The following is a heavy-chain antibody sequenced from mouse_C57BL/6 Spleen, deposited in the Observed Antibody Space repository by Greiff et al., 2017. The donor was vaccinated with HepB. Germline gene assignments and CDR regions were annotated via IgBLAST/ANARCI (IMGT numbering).Heavy chain of an antibody. J-gene: IGHJ2*01. Sequence: VQLQQSGAELARPGASVKLSCKASGYTFTSYGISWVKQRTGQGLEWIGEIYPRSGNTYYNEKFKGKATLTADKSSSTAYMELRSLTSEDSAVYFCASPGDPFDYWGQGTTLTVSS. CDR3: ASPGDPFDY. CDR2: IYPRSGNT. CDR1: GYTFTSYG. V-gene: IGHV1-81*01. D-gene: IGHD3-3*01.